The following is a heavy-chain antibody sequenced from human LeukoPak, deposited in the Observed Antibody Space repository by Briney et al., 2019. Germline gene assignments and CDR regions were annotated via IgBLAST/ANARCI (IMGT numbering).Heavy chain of an antibody. CDR1: GYTFTGYY. CDR3: AREYYVLVWFDP. V-gene: IGHV1-2*02. J-gene: IGHJ5*02. CDR2: INPNSGGT. D-gene: IGHD2/OR15-2a*01. Sequence: ASVKVSCKASGYTFTGYYMHWVRQAPGQGLEWMGWINPNSGGTNYAQKFQGRVTMTRDTSISTAYMELSRLRSDDTAVYYCAREYYVLVWFDPWGQETLVTVSS.